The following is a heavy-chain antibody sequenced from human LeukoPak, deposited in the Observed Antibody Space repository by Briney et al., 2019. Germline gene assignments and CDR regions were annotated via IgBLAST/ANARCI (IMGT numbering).Heavy chain of an antibody. V-gene: IGHV3-30*02. CDR3: AKGGGSHLAYYYYYMDV. CDR2: IRYDGSNK. CDR1: GFTFSSYG. J-gene: IGHJ6*03. Sequence: GGSLRLSCAASGFTFSSYGMHWVRQAPGKGLEWVAFIRYDGSNKYYADSVKGRFTISRDNSKNTLFLQMSSLRAEDTAIYYCAKGGGSHLAYYYYYMDVWGKGTTVTISS. D-gene: IGHD2-15*01.